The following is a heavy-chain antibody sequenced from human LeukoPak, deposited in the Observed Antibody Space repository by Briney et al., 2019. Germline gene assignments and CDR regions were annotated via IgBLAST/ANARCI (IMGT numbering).Heavy chain of an antibody. D-gene: IGHD6-13*01. Sequence: SETLSLTCTVSGGSISNYYWSWIRQPAGKGLEYIGRIYTSGSTNYNPSLKGRVTMSVDTSKNQFSLKLSSVTAADTAVYYCARLGAADTSWFDPWGQGTLVTVSS. CDR3: ARLGAADTSWFDP. CDR2: IYTSGST. V-gene: IGHV4-4*07. CDR1: GGSISNYY. J-gene: IGHJ5*02.